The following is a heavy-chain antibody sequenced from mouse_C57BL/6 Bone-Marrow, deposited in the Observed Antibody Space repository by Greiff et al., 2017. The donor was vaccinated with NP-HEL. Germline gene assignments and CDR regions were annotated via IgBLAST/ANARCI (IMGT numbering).Heavy chain of an antibody. CDR2: IDPSDGYT. J-gene: IGHJ1*03. CDR1: GYTFTSYW. D-gene: IGHD1-3*01. Sequence: QVQLQQPGAELVKPGASVKLSCTASGYTFTSYWMQWVKQRPGQGLEWIGEIDPSDGYTNYNQKFKGKATMTVDTSSSTAYLQLSSLTSEDSAVYYCARRRVAGAFDVWGTGTTVTVSS. CDR3: ARRRVAGAFDV. V-gene: IGHV1-50*01.